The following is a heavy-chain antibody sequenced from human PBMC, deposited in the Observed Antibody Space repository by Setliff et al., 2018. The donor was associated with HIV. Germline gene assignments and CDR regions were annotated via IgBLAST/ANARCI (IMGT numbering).Heavy chain of an antibody. CDR3: ARVLYSRGSGYYKGLDY. CDR1: GYTFISYY. Sequence: AASVKVSCKASGYTFISYYMHWVRQAPGQGLEWMGIINPSGASTSYAQKFQGRVTMTRDTSTSTVYMELSSLRSEDTALYYCARVLYSRGSGYYKGLDYWGQGTLVTVSS. V-gene: IGHV1-46*01. J-gene: IGHJ4*02. D-gene: IGHD3-3*01. CDR2: INPSGAST.